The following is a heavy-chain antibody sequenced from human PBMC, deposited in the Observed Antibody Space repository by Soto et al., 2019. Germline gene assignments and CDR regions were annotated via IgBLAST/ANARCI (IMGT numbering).Heavy chain of an antibody. D-gene: IGHD2-15*01. J-gene: IGHJ4*02. CDR1: GFSFSSYA. Sequence: GGSLRLSCAASGFSFSSYAMHWFRQAPGKGLEWVAVILYDGSKKYCADSVKGRFTISRDNSKNTLDLQMNSLTSEDTAVYYCARVVAAVRGHFDYWGQGTLVTSPQ. V-gene: IGHV3-30*04. CDR2: ILYDGSKK. CDR3: ARVVAAVRGHFDY.